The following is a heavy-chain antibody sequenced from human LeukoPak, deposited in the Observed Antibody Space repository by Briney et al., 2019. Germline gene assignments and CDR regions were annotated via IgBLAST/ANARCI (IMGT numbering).Heavy chain of an antibody. Sequence: GGSLRLSCAASGFTFSSYWMSWVRQAPGKGLEWVANIKQDGSEKYYVDSVKGRFTISRDNAKNSLYLQMNSLRAEDTAVYYCARDVGATEDYMDVWGKGTTVTVSS. CDR1: GFTFSSYW. CDR2: IKQDGSEK. D-gene: IGHD1-26*01. CDR3: ARDVGATEDYMDV. V-gene: IGHV3-7*01. J-gene: IGHJ6*03.